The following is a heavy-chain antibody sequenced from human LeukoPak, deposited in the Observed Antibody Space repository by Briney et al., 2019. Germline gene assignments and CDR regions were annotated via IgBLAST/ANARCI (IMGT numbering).Heavy chain of an antibody. D-gene: IGHD3-3*01. CDR1: GFTFSNYA. J-gene: IGHJ4*02. CDR3: AKSGYDFWSGSFYFDY. CDR2: IWYDGSNK. Sequence: GGSLRLSCAASGFTFSNYAMHWVRQAPGKGLEWVAAIWYDGSNKYYADSAKGRFTISRDNSKNTLYLQMNSLRAEDTAVYYCAKSGYDFWSGSFYFDYWGQGTLVTVSS. V-gene: IGHV3-30-3*02.